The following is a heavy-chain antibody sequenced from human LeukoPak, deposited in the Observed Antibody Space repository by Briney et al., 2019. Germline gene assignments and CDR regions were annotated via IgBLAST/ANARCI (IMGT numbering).Heavy chain of an antibody. Sequence: PSETLSLTCTVSGGSISSYYWSWIRQPPGKGLEWIGEINHSGSTNYNPSLKSRVTISVDTSKNQFSLKLSPVTAADTAVYYCARGFYGDRLARLDYWGQGTLVTVSS. CDR1: GGSISSYY. V-gene: IGHV4-34*01. CDR3: ARGFYGDRLARLDY. CDR2: INHSGST. D-gene: IGHD4-17*01. J-gene: IGHJ4*02.